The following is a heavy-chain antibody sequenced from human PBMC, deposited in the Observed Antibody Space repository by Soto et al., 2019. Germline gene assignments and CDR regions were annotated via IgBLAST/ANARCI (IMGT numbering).Heavy chain of an antibody. Sequence: GGSLRLSCAASGFTFSSYGMHWVRQAPGKGLEWVAVIWYDGSNKYYADSVKGRFTISRDNSKNTLYLQMNSLRAEDTAVYYCARSASGTMVRGVKDFDYWGQGTLVTVSS. CDR3: ARSASGTMVRGVKDFDY. CDR1: GFTFSSYG. CDR2: IWYDGSNK. V-gene: IGHV3-33*01. J-gene: IGHJ4*02. D-gene: IGHD3-10*01.